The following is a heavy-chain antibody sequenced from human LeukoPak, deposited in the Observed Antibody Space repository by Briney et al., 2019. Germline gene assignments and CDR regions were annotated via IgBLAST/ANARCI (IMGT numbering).Heavy chain of an antibody. Sequence: PSETLSLTCTVSGGSISSYYWSWIRQPPGKGLEWIGYIYHSGSTYYNPSLKSRVTISVDRSKNQFSLKLSSVTAADTAVYYCARDPTGIAARPDYWGQGTLVTVSS. CDR3: ARDPTGIAARPDY. CDR1: GGSISSYY. J-gene: IGHJ4*02. D-gene: IGHD6-6*01. CDR2: IYHSGST. V-gene: IGHV4-59*12.